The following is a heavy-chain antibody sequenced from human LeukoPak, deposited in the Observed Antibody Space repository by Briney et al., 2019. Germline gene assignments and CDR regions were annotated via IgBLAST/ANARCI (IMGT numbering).Heavy chain of an antibody. CDR1: GFIFSNYA. CDR3: AKDFVGTGNFRGGDY. CDR2: ISRIGGST. J-gene: IGHJ4*02. Sequence: GGSLSLSCAASGFIFSNYALAWVRQAPGKGLEWVSGISRIGGSTHYADSVKGRFTISRDNSKNILYLQMNSLRAEDTALYYCAKDFVGTGNFRGGDYWGQGTLVTVSS. V-gene: IGHV3-23*01. D-gene: IGHD1-1*01.